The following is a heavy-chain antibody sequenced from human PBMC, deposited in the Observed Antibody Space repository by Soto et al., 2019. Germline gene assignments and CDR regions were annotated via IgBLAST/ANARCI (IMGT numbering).Heavy chain of an antibody. J-gene: IGHJ4*02. Sequence: PGGSLRLSCAASGFTFSSYWMHWVRQAPGKGLVWVSRINSDGSSTSYADSVKGRFTISRDNAKNTLYLQMNSLRAEVTAVYYCAGGFIYGDSLDYWGEGTLVTVSS. CDR1: GFTFSSYW. CDR2: INSDGSST. V-gene: IGHV3-74*01. CDR3: AGGFIYGDSLDY. D-gene: IGHD4-17*01.